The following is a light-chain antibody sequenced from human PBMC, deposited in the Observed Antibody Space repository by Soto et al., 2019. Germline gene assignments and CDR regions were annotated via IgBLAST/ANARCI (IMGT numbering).Light chain of an antibody. J-gene: IGLJ1*01. V-gene: IGLV2-14*01. CDR3: SSYTSSSTLYV. CDR1: SSNIGAYNY. CDR2: EVG. Sequence: QSVVTQPASVSGSPGQSITISCTGTSSNIGAYNYVSWYQQHPGKAPKLMIYEVGNRPSGLSNRFSGSKSGNTASLTISGLQAEDEADYFCSSYTSSSTLYVFGTGTTVTVL.